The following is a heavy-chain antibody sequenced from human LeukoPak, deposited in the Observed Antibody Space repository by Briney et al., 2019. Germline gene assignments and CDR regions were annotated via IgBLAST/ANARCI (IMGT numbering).Heavy chain of an antibody. J-gene: IGHJ4*02. V-gene: IGHV3-74*01. Sequence: GGSLRPSCAASGFTFVKSWMLWFRQAPGKGLEGVSRINTDGTVTTYADSVKGRFTVSRDNTDNTLFLRMNSVRDADTAVYYCATKQWLAPPPDSWGQGTPVTVSS. CDR1: GFTFVKSW. D-gene: IGHD6-19*01. CDR3: ATKQWLAPPPDS. CDR2: INTDGTVT.